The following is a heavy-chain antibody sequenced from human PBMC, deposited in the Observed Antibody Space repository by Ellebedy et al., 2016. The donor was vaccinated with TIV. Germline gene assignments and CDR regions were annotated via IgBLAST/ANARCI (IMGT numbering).Heavy chain of an antibody. CDR1: GYTFTSYY. J-gene: IGHJ3*02. CDR3: ARHDSSGYDAFDI. V-gene: IGHV1-46*03. Sequence: ASVKVSCKASGYTFTSYYMHWVRQAPGQGLEWMGIINPSGGSTSYAQKFQGRGTMTRDTSTSTVYMELSSLRSEDTALYYCARHDSSGYDAFDIWGQGTMVTVSS. D-gene: IGHD3-22*01. CDR2: INPSGGST.